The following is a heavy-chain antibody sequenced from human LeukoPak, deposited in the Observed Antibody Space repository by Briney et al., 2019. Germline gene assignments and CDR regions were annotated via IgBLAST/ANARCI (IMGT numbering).Heavy chain of an antibody. CDR1: GGSISSYY. J-gene: IGHJ6*03. Sequence: SSETLSLTCTVSGGSISSYYWSWIRQPPGKGLEWIGYIYYSGSTNYNPSLKSRVTISVDTSKNQFSLKLSSVTAADTAVYYCARGQGDYDFWSGYPYYYYYMDVWGKGTTVTVSS. CDR3: ARGQGDYDFWSGYPYYYYYMDV. D-gene: IGHD3-3*01. CDR2: IYYSGST. V-gene: IGHV4-59*01.